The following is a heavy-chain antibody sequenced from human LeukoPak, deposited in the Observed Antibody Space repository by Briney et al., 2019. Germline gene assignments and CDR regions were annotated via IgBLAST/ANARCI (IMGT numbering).Heavy chain of an antibody. CDR2: ISGSGGST. CDR3: ATQLDIVVVPAAKPADY. V-gene: IGHV3-23*01. CDR1: GFTFSSYG. J-gene: IGHJ4*02. Sequence: GGTLRLSCAASGFTFSSYGMSWVRQAPGKGLEWVSAISGSGGSTYYADSVKGRFTISRDNSKNTLYLQMNSLRAEDTAVYYCATQLDIVVVPAAKPADYWGQGALVTVSS. D-gene: IGHD2-2*02.